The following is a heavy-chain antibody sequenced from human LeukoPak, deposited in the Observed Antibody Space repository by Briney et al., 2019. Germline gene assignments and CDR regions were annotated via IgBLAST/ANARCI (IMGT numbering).Heavy chain of an antibody. D-gene: IGHD6-19*01. J-gene: IGHJ4*02. V-gene: IGHV4-39*01. Sequence: SETLSLTCTVSGGSISSSSYYWGWIRQPPGNGLEWIGSIYYSGSTYYNPSLKSRVTISVDTSKNQFSLKLSSVTAADTAVYYCARHRTGSSGWYGGPYYFDYWGQGTLVTVSS. CDR3: ARHRTGSSGWYGGPYYFDY. CDR1: GGSISSSSYY. CDR2: IYYSGST.